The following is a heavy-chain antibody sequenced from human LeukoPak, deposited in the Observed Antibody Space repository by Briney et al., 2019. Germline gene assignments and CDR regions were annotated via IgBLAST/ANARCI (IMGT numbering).Heavy chain of an antibody. D-gene: IGHD6-19*01. CDR1: GYTFTGYY. Sequence: GASVKVSCKASGYTFTGYYLHWVRQAPGQGLEWMGWINPNSGGTSCAQKYQGRVTMTRDTSISTAYMELSSLRSDDTAVYFCARLLYSSGWYYYFDFWGQGTLVTASS. CDR2: INPNSGGT. CDR3: ARLLYSSGWYYYFDF. V-gene: IGHV1-2*02. J-gene: IGHJ4*02.